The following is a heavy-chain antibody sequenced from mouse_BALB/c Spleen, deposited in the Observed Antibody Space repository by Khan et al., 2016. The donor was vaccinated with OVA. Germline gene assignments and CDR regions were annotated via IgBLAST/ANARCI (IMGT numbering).Heavy chain of an antibody. J-gene: IGHJ4*01. CDR1: GFTFSSYG. CDR2: ISSGGHYT. V-gene: IGHV5-6*01. Sequence: EVELVESGGDLVKPGGSLKLSCAASGFTFSSYGMSWVRQTPDKRLEWVATISSGGHYTYFPDSVRGRFTISRDNAKNTLYLQMSSLKYEDTAMYYCARTITTAKGYYYAMDYWGQGTSVTVSS. CDR3: ARTITTAKGYYYAMDY. D-gene: IGHD1-2*01.